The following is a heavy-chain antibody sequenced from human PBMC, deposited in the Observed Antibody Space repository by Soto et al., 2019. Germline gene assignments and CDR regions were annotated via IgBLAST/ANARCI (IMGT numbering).Heavy chain of an antibody. CDR2: IKSKTDGGTT. J-gene: IGHJ6*02. V-gene: IGHV3-15*01. CDR3: NTPLPKYDFWSGYYIYYYYGMDV. CDR1: GFTFSNAW. Sequence: GGSLRLSCAASGFTFSNAWMSWVRQAPGKGLEWVGRIKSKTDGGTTDYAAPVKGRFTISRDDSKNTLYLQMNSLKTEDTAVYYCNTPLPKYDFWSGYYIYYYYGMDVWGQGTTVTVSS. D-gene: IGHD3-3*01.